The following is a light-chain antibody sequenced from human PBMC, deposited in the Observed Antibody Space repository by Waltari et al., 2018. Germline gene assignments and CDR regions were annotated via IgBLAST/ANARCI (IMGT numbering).Light chain of an antibody. CDR3: QQANSVPFT. CDR1: QGISSW. J-gene: IGKJ3*01. CDR2: AAS. Sequence: DIQMTQSPSSVSASVGDRVTITCRASQGISSWLAWYQHKPGKAPKLLIYAASSLQSGVPSRFRGSGSGTEFTLTISSLQPEDFATYYCQQANSVPFTFGPGTKVDIK. V-gene: IGKV1-12*01.